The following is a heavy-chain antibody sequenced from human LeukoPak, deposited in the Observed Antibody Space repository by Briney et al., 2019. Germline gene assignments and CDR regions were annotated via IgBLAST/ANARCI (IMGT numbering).Heavy chain of an antibody. Sequence: ASVKVSCKASGYTFTSYGISWVRQAPGQGLEWMGWINTNTGNPTYAQGFTGRFVFSLDTSVSTAYLQISSLKAEDTAVYYCARTYYYDSSGYYYDWGQGTLVTVSS. CDR3: ARTYYYDSSGYYYD. D-gene: IGHD3-22*01. J-gene: IGHJ4*02. CDR1: GYTFTSYG. V-gene: IGHV7-4-1*02. CDR2: INTNTGNP.